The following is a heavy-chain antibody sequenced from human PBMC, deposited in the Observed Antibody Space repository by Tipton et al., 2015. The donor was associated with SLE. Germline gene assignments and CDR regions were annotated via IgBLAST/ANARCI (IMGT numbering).Heavy chain of an antibody. D-gene: IGHD6-6*01. CDR1: GGSFSGYY. J-gene: IGHJ6*02. CDR3: ARDSYSSSSGSYYYGMDV. Sequence: LRLSCAVYGGSFSGYYWRWIRQPPGKGLEWIGEINHSGSTNYNPSLKSRVTISVDTSKNQFSLKLSSVTAADTAVYYCARDSYSSSSGSYYYGMDVWGQGTTVTVSS. CDR2: INHSGST. V-gene: IGHV4-34*01.